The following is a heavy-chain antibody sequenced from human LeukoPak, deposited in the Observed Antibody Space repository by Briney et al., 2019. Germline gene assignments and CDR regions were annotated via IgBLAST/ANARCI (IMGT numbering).Heavy chain of an antibody. CDR2: IKQDGSEK. D-gene: IGHD2-8*01. CDR3: ARALNGDYYYGMDV. Sequence: GGSLRLSCAASGFTFSSYWMSWVRQAPGKGLEWVANIKQDGSEKYYVDSVKGRFTISRDNAKDSLYLQMNSLRAEDTAVYYCARALNGDYYYGMDVWGQGTTVTVSS. V-gene: IGHV3-7*01. J-gene: IGHJ6*02. CDR1: GFTFSSYW.